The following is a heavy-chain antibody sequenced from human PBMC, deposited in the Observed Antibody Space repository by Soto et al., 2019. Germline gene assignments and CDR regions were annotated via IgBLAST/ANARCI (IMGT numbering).Heavy chain of an antibody. J-gene: IGHJ4*02. CDR3: ARGDYGGNTPRGPPTAGPGY. V-gene: IGHV1-3*01. D-gene: IGHD4-17*01. CDR2: INAGNGNT. Sequence: GASVKVSCKASGYTFSNYGIHWVRQAPGQRLEWMGLINAGNGNTKYSQKFQGRVTLTRDTSASTVYMELSSLRSEDTAVYYCARGDYGGNTPRGPPTAGPGYWGQGTLVTVSS. CDR1: GYTFSNYG.